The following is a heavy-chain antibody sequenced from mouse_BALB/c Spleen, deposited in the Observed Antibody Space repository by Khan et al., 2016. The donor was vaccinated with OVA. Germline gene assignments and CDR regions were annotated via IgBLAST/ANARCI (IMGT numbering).Heavy chain of an antibody. D-gene: IGHD2-2*01. CDR3: TRHGYVAWFTY. V-gene: IGHV1S135*01. CDR1: GYSFTSYY. Sequence: EVQLEVSGPELMKPGASVKISCRTSGYSFTSYYIHWMMQSHGKSLEWIGYIDPFSGSITSNQKFKGKATLIVGKSFSTAYIHLSNLTSEESAVYYCTRHGYVAWFTYWGQGTLVTVSA. CDR2: IDPFSGSI. J-gene: IGHJ3*01.